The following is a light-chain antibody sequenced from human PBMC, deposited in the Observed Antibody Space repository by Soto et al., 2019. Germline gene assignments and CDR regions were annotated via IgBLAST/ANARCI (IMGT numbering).Light chain of an antibody. CDR2: GAS. Sequence: EIVMTQSPATLSVAPGEGATLSCRASQSVSSNLAWYQQKPGQAPRLLIYGASTRATGIPARFSGSGSGIEFTLTISSLQSEDSALYYCQHYSSWPTFGPGTKVDIK. CDR3: QHYSSWPT. V-gene: IGKV3-15*01. CDR1: QSVSSN. J-gene: IGKJ3*01.